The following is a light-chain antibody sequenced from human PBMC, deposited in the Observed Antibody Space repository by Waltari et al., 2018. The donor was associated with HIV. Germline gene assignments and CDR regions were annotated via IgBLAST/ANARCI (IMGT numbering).Light chain of an antibody. CDR2: DKN. Sequence: SSELTQDPAVSVALGQTVTITCQGDSLRNYYASWHQQKPGQAPILVIYDKNTRPSGIPDRVSGSTSGNTASLTITGSQAEDEADYYCASRDNNGKRVLFGGGTKVTVL. CDR3: ASRDNNGKRVL. V-gene: IGLV3-19*01. J-gene: IGLJ3*02. CDR1: SLRNYY.